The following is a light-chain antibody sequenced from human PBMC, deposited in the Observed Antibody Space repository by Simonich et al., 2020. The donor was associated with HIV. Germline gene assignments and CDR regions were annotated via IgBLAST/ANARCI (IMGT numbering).Light chain of an antibody. CDR2: KAS. J-gene: IGKJ1*01. Sequence: DIQMTPSPSSLSASVGDRVTITCRASQSISSYLNWYQHKPGKAPKLLIYKASSLESGVPSTFSGSGSGTEFTLTISSLQPDDFATYYCQQYNSYSTFGQGTKVEIK. V-gene: IGKV1-5*03. CDR1: QSISSY. CDR3: QQYNSYST.